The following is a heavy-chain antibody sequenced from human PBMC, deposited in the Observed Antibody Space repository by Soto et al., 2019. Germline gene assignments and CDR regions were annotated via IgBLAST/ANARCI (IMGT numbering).Heavy chain of an antibody. Sequence: EVQLLESGGGLVQPGGSLRLSCAASGFTFSSYALTWVRQAPGEGLDWVSTISGGGGSTYHADSVRGRFSISRDNSKNTLYLQMNSLRDEDTDVYYCAKDAAYYYGSGSPLDSLRQGKMVNVSS. CDR2: ISGGGGST. CDR1: GFTFSSYA. V-gene: IGHV3-23*01. J-gene: IGHJ4*02. CDR3: AKDAAYYYGSGSPLDS. D-gene: IGHD3-10*01.